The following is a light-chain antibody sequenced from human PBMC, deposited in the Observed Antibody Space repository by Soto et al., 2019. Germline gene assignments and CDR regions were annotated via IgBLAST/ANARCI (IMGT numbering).Light chain of an antibody. CDR3: SSYAGSSNV. Sequence: SVLAQPPSASGSPGQSVTISCTGTSSDVGGYIYVSWYQHHPGKAPKLMIYEVNKRPSGVPDRFSGSKSGNTASLTVSGLQAEDEADYYCSSYAGSSNVFGTGTKVTV. CDR1: SSDVGGYIY. V-gene: IGLV2-8*01. CDR2: EVN. J-gene: IGLJ1*01.